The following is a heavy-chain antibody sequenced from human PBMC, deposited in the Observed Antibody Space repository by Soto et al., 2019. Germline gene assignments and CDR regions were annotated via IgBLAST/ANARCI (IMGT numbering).Heavy chain of an antibody. CDR1: GFTFSYHA. V-gene: IGHV3-30-3*01. J-gene: IGHJ6*02. D-gene: IGHD1-1*01. CDR3: ARGTTTSAFSGMNV. Sequence: QVQLVDSGGGVVQPGRSLRLSCAASGFTFSYHALNWVRQAPGKGLEWVAVISYAGDNKYIAETVKGRFTISRHNSKNTVYLQMNSLRADDTAMYFCARGTTTSAFSGMNVWGQGTTINVSS. CDR2: ISYAGDNK.